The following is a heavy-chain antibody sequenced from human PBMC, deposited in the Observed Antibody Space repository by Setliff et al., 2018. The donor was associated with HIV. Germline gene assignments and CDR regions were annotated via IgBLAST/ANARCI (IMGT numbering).Heavy chain of an antibody. CDR1: GGSISTGVYY. V-gene: IGHV4-61*02. CDR2: ISASGST. D-gene: IGHD3-10*01. J-gene: IGHJ3*02. Sequence: PSETLSLTCTVSGGSISTGVYYWSWIRQPADKALEWIGRISASGSTNYNPSLKSRVTISVDMSKNQFSLRLTSVTAADTAVYYCARSGYGFDIWGLGTMVTVSS. CDR3: ARSGYGFDI.